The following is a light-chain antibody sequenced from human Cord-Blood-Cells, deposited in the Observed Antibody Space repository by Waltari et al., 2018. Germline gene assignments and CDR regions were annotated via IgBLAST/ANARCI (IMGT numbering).Light chain of an antibody. CDR1: QSVSSY. Sequence: EIVLTHSPATLSLSPGKRATLSCRASQSVSSYLAWYQQKPGQAPRLLIYDASNRATGIPARFSGSGSGTDFTLTISSLEPEDFAVYYCQQRSNWPPYTFGQGTKLEIK. CDR2: DAS. V-gene: IGKV3-11*01. CDR3: QQRSNWPPYT. J-gene: IGKJ2*01.